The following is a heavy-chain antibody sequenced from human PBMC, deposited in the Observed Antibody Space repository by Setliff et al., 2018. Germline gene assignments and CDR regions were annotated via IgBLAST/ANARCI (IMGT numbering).Heavy chain of an antibody. CDR1: GFTFSNYW. J-gene: IGHJ6*03. V-gene: IGHV3-7*03. D-gene: IGHD1-26*01. CDR2: IKQDGSEK. Sequence: GGSLRLSCAASGFTFSNYWMSWVRQAPGKGLEWVAHIKQDGSEKYYVDSVKGRFIISRDNAKNSLYLQMNSLRDEDTAVYYCARERVGRYYYYHMDVWGKGTTVTVSS. CDR3: ARERVGRYYYYHMDV.